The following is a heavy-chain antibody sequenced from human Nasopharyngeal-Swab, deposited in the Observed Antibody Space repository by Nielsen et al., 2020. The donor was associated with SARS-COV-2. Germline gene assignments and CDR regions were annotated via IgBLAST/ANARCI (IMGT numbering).Heavy chain of an antibody. CDR3: ARDYGVATAAPGGGYYYYGLDV. CDR2: FIPIIGIT. Sequence: SVKVSCKASGGTFSSDAISWVRQAPGQGLEWVGRFIPIIGITNYPQKFQGRVTFTADKATSTAYMELSRLRSEDTAVYYCARDYGVATAAPGGGYYYYGLDVWGQGTTVTISS. V-gene: IGHV1-69*04. J-gene: IGHJ6*02. CDR1: GGTFSSDA. D-gene: IGHD6-13*01.